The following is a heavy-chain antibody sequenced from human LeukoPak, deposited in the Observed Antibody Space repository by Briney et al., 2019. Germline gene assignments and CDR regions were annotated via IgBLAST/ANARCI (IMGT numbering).Heavy chain of an antibody. CDR1: GFTFSSYS. CDR3: ARVSFTRPYYFDY. V-gene: IGHV3-48*04. Sequence: GGSLRLSCAASGFTFSSYSMIWVRQAPGKGLEWLSYIGLSSSPIYYVDSVKGRFTISRDNAKNSLYLQLNSLRTRDTAVYYCARVSFTRPYYFDYWGQGTLVTVSS. CDR2: IGLSSSPI. J-gene: IGHJ4*02.